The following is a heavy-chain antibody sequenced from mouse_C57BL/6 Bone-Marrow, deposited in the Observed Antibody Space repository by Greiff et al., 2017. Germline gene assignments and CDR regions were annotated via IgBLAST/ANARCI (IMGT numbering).Heavy chain of an antibody. CDR2: IYPGSGNT. V-gene: IGHV1-76*01. D-gene: IGHD1-1*01. J-gene: IGHJ1*03. Sequence: VQLQESGAELVRPGASVKLSCKASGYTFTDYYINWVKQRPGQGLEWIARIYPGSGNTYYNEKFKGKATLTAEKSSSTAYMQLSSLTSEDSAVYFCARWDYYYGSSYHWYFDVGGTGTTVTVSS. CDR3: ARWDYYYGSSYHWYFDV. CDR1: GYTFTDYY.